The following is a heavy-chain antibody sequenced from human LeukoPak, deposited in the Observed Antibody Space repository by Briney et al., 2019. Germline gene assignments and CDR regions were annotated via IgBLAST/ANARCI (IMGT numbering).Heavy chain of an antibody. CDR2: IYYSGST. D-gene: IGHD3-3*01. J-gene: IGHJ5*02. Sequence: SETLSLTCTVSGGSISNYHWSWIRQPPGKGLEWIGYIYYSGSTNYNPSLKSRVTISVDTSKNQFSLKLSSVTAADTAVYYCARGSDYYDFWSGSSLNNWFDPWGQGTLVTVSS. CDR1: GGSISNYH. V-gene: IGHV4-59*12. CDR3: ARGSDYYDFWSGSSLNNWFDP.